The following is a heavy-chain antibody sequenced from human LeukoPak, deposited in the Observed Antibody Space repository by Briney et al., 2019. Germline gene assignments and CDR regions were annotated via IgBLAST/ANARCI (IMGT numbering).Heavy chain of an antibody. CDR1: GFTFSSYG. V-gene: IGHV3-23*01. CDR3: AKDRTWQQLVPSLDY. J-gene: IGHJ4*02. Sequence: GGSLRLSCAASGFTFSSYGMNWVRQAPGKGLELVSAISGSGGSTYYADSVKGRFTISRDNSKNTLYLQMNSLRAEDTAVYYCAKDRTWQQLVPSLDYWGQGTLVTVSS. CDR2: ISGSGGST. D-gene: IGHD6-13*01.